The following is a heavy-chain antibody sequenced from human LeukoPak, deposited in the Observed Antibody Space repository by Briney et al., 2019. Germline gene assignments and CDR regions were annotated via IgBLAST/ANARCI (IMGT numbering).Heavy chain of an antibody. CDR1: GYSISSGYY. CDR3: ARSGSSGYYYGYFDY. Sequence: PSETLSLTCTVSGYSISSGYYWGWIRQPPGKGLEWIGSIYHSGSTYYNPSLKSRVTISVDTSKNQFSLKLSSVTAADTAVYYCARSGSSGYYYGYFDYWGQGTLVTVSS. D-gene: IGHD3-22*01. V-gene: IGHV4-38-2*02. CDR2: IYHSGST. J-gene: IGHJ4*02.